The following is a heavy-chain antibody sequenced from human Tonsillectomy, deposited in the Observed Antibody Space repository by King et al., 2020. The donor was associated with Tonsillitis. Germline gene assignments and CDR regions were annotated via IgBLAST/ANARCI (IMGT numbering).Heavy chain of an antibody. CDR3: AGGESSGSYLFAY. D-gene: IGHD3-22*01. CDR1: GYTFTSYE. Sequence: VQLVESGAEVKKPGASVKFSCKASGYTFTSYEINWVRQATGQGLEWMGWMNPNSGNTGYAQKFQGRVTMTRDTSISTAYMELSSLRSEDTAVYYCAGGESSGSYLFAYWGQGTLVTVSS. V-gene: IGHV1-8*01. J-gene: IGHJ4*02. CDR2: MNPNSGNT.